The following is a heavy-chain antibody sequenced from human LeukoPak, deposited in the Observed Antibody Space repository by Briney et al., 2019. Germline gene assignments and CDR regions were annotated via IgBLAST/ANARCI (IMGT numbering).Heavy chain of an antibody. Sequence: PSETLSLTCTVSGGSISSYYWSWIRQPPGKGLEWIGYIYYSGSTNYNPSLKSRVTISVDTSKNQFSLKLSSVTAADTAVYYCARGDIVVVPAARPPYYYYYTDVWGKGTTVTVSS. J-gene: IGHJ6*03. CDR2: IYYSGST. V-gene: IGHV4-59*01. CDR1: GGSISSYY. CDR3: ARGDIVVVPAARPPYYYYYTDV. D-gene: IGHD2-2*01.